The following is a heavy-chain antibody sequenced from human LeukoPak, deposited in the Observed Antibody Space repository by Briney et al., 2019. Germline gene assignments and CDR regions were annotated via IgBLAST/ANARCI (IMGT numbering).Heavy chain of an antibody. CDR3: AREYYDFWSGYYNENYYYFYYMDV. J-gene: IGHJ6*03. CDR2: ISGRTSTI. D-gene: IGHD3-3*01. V-gene: IGHV3-48*01. CDR1: GFTFSPYS. Sequence: PGGSLRLSCVVSGFTFSPYSMNWVRQAPGKGLEWVAYISGRTSTIYYADSVYGRFTISRDNAKNSLYLQMNSLRAEDTAVYYCAREYYDFWSGYYNENYYYFYYMDVWGKGTTVTVSS.